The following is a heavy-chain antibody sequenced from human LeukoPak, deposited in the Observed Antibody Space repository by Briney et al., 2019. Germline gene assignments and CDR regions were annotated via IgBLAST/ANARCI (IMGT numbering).Heavy chain of an antibody. D-gene: IGHD6-13*01. V-gene: IGHV4-39*01. J-gene: IGHJ4*02. CDR2: IYYSEST. Sequence: SETLSLTCAVSGGSISSTSYYWGWIRQPPGKGLEWIGSIYYSESTYYNPSLKSRVTISVDTSKNQFSLKLSSVTAADTAVYYCARHERSRSSIAAADYWGQGTLVTVSS. CDR1: GGSISSTSYY. CDR3: ARHERSRSSIAAADY.